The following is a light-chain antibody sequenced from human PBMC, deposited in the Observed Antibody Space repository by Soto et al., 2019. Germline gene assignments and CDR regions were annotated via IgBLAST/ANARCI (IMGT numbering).Light chain of an antibody. CDR3: SSYTFSNTWV. CDR2: GVS. J-gene: IGLJ3*02. V-gene: IGLV2-14*01. Sequence: QSALTQPASVSESLGQSITISCSGTSSDIGGRNFVSWYQQLPGKTPKVLIYGVSNRPSGISNRFSGSKSGNTASLTISGLQAEDEADYYCSSYTFSNTWVFGGGTKVTVL. CDR1: SSDIGGRNF.